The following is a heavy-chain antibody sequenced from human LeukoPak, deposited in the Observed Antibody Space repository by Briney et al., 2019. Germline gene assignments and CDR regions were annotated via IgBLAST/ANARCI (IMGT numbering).Heavy chain of an antibody. CDR3: ARDKSYYGSGYYDY. J-gene: IGHJ4*02. V-gene: IGHV3-7*01. CDR1: GFSFSTYW. Sequence: QPGGSLRLSCVASGFSFSTYWMSWVRQAPGKGLEWVANIKEDGSEKYYVDSVKGRFTISRDNAKNSLYLQMNSLRAEDTAVYYCARDKSYYGSGYYDYWGQGTLVTVSS. CDR2: IKEDGSEK. D-gene: IGHD3-10*01.